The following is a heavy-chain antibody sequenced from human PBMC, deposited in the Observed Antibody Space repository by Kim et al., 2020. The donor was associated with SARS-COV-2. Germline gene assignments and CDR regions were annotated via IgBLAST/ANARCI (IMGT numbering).Heavy chain of an antibody. CDR2: IKSKTDGGTT. V-gene: IGHV3-15*01. D-gene: IGHD4-17*01. J-gene: IGHJ4*02. Sequence: GGSLRLSCAASGFTFSNAWMSWVRQAPGKGLEWVGRIKSKTDGGTTDYAAPVKGRFTISRDDSKNTLYLQMNSLKTEDTAVYYCTTDWEIDYGDSPFDYWGQGTLVTVSS. CDR1: GFTFSNAW. CDR3: TTDWEIDYGDSPFDY.